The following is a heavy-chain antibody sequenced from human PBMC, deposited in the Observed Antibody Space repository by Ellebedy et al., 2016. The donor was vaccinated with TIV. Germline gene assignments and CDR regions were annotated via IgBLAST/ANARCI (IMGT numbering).Heavy chain of an antibody. CDR2: ISDDGTDI. V-gene: IGHV3-30*03. CDR3: ARVYSSYFFDY. D-gene: IGHD6-13*01. CDR1: GFTFRSYG. J-gene: IGHJ4*02. Sequence: GESLKISCAASGFTFRSYGMHWVRQAPGKGLEWVAFISDDGTDINYVDSAKGRLTIFRDNSKNTLYLQMNSLRTEDTSVYYCARVYSSYFFDYWGQGTPVTVSS.